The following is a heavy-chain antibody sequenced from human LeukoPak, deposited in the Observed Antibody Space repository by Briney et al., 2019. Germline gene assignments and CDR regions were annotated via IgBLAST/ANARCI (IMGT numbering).Heavy chain of an antibody. CDR1: GGSISSSRYY. Sequence: SETLSLTCTVSGGSISSSRYYWGWIRQPPGKGLEWIGSIYYSGSTYYNPSLNSRVTISLDTSKNQFSLKLSSVTAADTAVYYCARLQGGIAATGRDYWGQGTLVTVSS. CDR3: ARLQGGIAATGRDY. V-gene: IGHV4-39*01. D-gene: IGHD6-13*01. CDR2: IYYSGST. J-gene: IGHJ4*02.